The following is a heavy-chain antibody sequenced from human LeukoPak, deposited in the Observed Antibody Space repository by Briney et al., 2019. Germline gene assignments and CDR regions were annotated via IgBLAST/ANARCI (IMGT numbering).Heavy chain of an antibody. CDR3: ARDRSNSYDY. J-gene: IGHJ4*02. CDR1: GYTFTGYY. D-gene: IGHD6-13*01. CDR2: INPNSGGT. Sequence: GASVKVSCKASGYTFTGYYMHWVRQAPGQGPEWMGWINPNSGGTNYAQKFQGRVTMTRDTSISTAYMELSSLKSDDTAVFYCARDRSNSYDYWGQGTLVTVSS. V-gene: IGHV1-2*02.